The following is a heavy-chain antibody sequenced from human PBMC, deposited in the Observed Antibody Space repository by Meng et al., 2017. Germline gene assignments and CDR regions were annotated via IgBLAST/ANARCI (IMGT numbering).Heavy chain of an antibody. D-gene: IGHD2/OR15-2a*01. CDR1: GGSFSGYY. J-gene: IGHJ4*02. Sequence: LHKCGGGSVTPSETLSPPCAVYGGSFSGYYWSWIRKPPGKGLEWIGEINHSGSTNYNLSLKSRVTISVDTSKNQFSLKLSSVTAADTAVYYCARVGSFLRDYWGQGTLVTVSS. CDR2: INHSGST. CDR3: ARVGSFLRDY. V-gene: IGHV4-34*01.